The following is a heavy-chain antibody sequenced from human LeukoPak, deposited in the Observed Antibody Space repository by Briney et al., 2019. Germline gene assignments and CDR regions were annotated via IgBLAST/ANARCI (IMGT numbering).Heavy chain of an antibody. Sequence: GGSLRLSCAASGFTFSGSPILWVRQASGKGLEWVGRIRSKADNYATAYAASVQGRCTISRDDSKNTAYLQLNSLKTEDTAVYYCTQSNYWGQGALDTVSS. J-gene: IGHJ4*02. CDR3: TQSNY. CDR2: IRSKADNYAT. CDR1: GFTFSGSP. V-gene: IGHV3-73*01.